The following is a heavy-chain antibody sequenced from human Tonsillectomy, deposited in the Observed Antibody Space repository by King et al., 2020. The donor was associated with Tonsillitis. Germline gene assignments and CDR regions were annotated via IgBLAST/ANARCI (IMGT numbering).Heavy chain of an antibody. CDR2: INPNSGGT. CDR3: ARDKPAVGYYDSSGYYSAAIDY. Sequence: QLVQSGAEVKKPGASVKVSCKASGYTFTGYYMHWVRQAPGQGLEWMGWINPNSGGTKYAQKFQGRVTMTRDMSITTAYMELSRLRSDDTAVYYCARDKPAVGYYDSSGYYSAAIDYWGQGTLVTVSS. CDR1: GYTFTGYY. J-gene: IGHJ4*02. D-gene: IGHD3-22*01. V-gene: IGHV1-2*02.